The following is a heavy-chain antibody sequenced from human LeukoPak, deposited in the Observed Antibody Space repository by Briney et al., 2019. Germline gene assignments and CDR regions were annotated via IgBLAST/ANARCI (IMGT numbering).Heavy chain of an antibody. Sequence: ASVKVSCKASGGTFSSYAISWVRQAPGQGLEWMGRIIPIFGIANYAQKFQGRVTITADESTSTAYMELSSLRSEDTAVYYCARDRSGYCSGGSCYSSTIPFDYWGQGTLVTVSS. CDR2: IIPIFGIA. CDR1: GGTFSSYA. CDR3: ARDRSGYCSGGSCYSSTIPFDY. J-gene: IGHJ4*02. D-gene: IGHD2-15*01. V-gene: IGHV1-69*13.